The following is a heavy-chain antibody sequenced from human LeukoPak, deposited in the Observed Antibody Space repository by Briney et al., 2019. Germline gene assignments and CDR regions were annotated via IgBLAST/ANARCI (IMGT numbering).Heavy chain of an antibody. J-gene: IGHJ4*02. V-gene: IGHV3-23*01. CDR3: ASYDSSGYYPWAFDY. Sequence: GGSLRLSCAASGFTFSSYAMSWVRQAPGKGLGWVSAISGSGGSTYYADSVKGRFTISRDNSKNTLYLQMNSLRAEDTDVYYCASYDSSGYYPWAFDYWGQGTLVTVSS. D-gene: IGHD3-22*01. CDR1: GFTFSSYA. CDR2: ISGSGGST.